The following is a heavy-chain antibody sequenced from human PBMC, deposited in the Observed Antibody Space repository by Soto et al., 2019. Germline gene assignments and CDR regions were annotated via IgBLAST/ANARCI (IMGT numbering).Heavy chain of an antibody. CDR2: IYWDDDK. CDR1: GFSLTTRGVG. Sequence: QITLKESGPTLVKPTQTLTLTCTFSGFSLTTRGVGVGWIRQPPGKALECLALIYWDDDKRYSPSLQSRLSITNATSKNQVVRTMTHVDPVDTATYYCAHIPNYYQYDWFAPWGQGTLVSVSS. V-gene: IGHV2-5*02. CDR3: AHIPNYYQYDWFAP. D-gene: IGHD3-16*01. J-gene: IGHJ5*02.